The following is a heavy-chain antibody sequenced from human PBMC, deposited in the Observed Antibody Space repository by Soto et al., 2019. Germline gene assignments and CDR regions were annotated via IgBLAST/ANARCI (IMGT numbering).Heavy chain of an antibody. D-gene: IGHD2-2*01. V-gene: IGHV3-74*01. CDR3: AKDWFSTIDS. Sequence: GGSLRLSCATSGFDFSNTWIHWVRQVPGKGLVWVSRINSDGSSKIYADSVKGRLTISRDNAKNTVYLQMSSLSVEDTAVYYCAKDWFSTIDSWGQGTPVTVSS. CDR2: INSDGSSK. J-gene: IGHJ4*02. CDR1: GFDFSNTW.